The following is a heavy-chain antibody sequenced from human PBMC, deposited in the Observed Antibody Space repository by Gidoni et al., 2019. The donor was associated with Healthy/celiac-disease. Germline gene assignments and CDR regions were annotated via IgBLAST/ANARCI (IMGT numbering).Heavy chain of an antibody. J-gene: IGHJ6*02. Sequence: EVQLVESGGGLVQPGGSLRLSCAASGFTFSSYWMHWVRQAPGKGLVWVSRIDSEGSSTSYADSVKGRFTISRDNAKNTLYLQMNSLRAEDTAVYYCASRNYYYYGMDVWGQGTTVTVSS. CDR2: IDSEGSST. CDR1: GFTFSSYW. CDR3: ASRNYYYYGMDV. V-gene: IGHV3-74*01.